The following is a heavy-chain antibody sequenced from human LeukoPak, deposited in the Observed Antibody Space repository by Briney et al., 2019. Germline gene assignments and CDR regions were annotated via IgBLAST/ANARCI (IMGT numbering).Heavy chain of an antibody. CDR2: NIPKFGTA. V-gene: IGHV1-69*01. CDR1: GGTFSSYV. D-gene: IGHD2-2*01. CDR3: AREAHSSTSSFES. Sequence: SVKVSCKASGGTFSSYVISWVRQAPGQGLEWMGGNIPKFGTANYAQKFQGRVTITADESTSTAYMELSSLRSEDTAVYYCAREAHSSTSSFESWGQGTLVTVSS. J-gene: IGHJ4*02.